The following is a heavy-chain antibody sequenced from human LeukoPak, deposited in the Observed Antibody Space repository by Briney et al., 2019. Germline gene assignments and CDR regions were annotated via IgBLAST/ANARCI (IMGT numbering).Heavy chain of an antibody. Sequence: GGSLRLSCAASGFTFRSYAMTWVRQAPGKGLEWVSYISNIATINYADSVKGRFTMSRDNSKNTLYLQMNSLRAEDTAVYYCAKNGGHHTENYYMDVWGQGTTVTVSS. CDR2: ISNIATI. D-gene: IGHD3-16*01. CDR1: GFTFRSYA. J-gene: IGHJ6*03. CDR3: AKNGGHHTENYYMDV. V-gene: IGHV3-23*01.